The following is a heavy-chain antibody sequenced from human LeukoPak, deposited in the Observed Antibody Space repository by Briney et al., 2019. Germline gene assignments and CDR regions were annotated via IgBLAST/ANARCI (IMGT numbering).Heavy chain of an antibody. V-gene: IGHV1-58*01. Sequence: SVKVSCKASGFTFTSSAVQWVRQARGQRLEWIGWIVVGSGNTNYAQKFQERVTITRDMSTSTAYMELSSLRSEDTAVYYCARVAVADPDAFDIWGQGTMVTVSS. CDR1: GFTFTSSA. CDR3: ARVAVADPDAFDI. CDR2: IVVGSGNT. J-gene: IGHJ3*02. D-gene: IGHD6-19*01.